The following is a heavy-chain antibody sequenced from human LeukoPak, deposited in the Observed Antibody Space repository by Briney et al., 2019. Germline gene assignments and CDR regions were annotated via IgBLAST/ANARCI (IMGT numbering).Heavy chain of an antibody. D-gene: IGHD1-26*01. CDR3: ARDLSLVGASLFDY. CDR1: GFTFSSYW. Sequence: PGGSLRLSCAASGFTFSSYWMSWVRQAPGKGLEGVANIKQDGSEKYYVDSVKGRFTISRDNAKNSLYLQMNSLRAEDTAVYYCARDLSLVGASLFDYWGQGTLVTVSS. J-gene: IGHJ4*02. V-gene: IGHV3-7*01. CDR2: IKQDGSEK.